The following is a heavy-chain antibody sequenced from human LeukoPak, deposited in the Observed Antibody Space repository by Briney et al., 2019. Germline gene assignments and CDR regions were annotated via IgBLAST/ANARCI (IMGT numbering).Heavy chain of an antibody. D-gene: IGHD1-1*01. CDR3: ARPGQRTDNAGWNHFDY. CDR2: IYPGESAA. CDR1: GYTFTNYW. Sequence: GESLNISCRGSGYTFTNYWIGGVRQMPGKGLEWMVIIYPGESAARHSPSFQGQVTISVDQSISPTYLQWSSLKASDTAIYYCARPGQRTDNAGWNHFDYWGQGTLVTVSS. J-gene: IGHJ4*02. V-gene: IGHV5-51*01.